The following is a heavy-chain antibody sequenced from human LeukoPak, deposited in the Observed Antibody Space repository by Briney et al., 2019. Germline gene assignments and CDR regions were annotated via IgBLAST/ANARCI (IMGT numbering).Heavy chain of an antibody. D-gene: IGHD2-2*01. CDR2: VSRSSSDI. CDR1: GFTIADYT. Sequence: GGSLRLSCAASGFTIADYTINWFRQAPGKGLEWVSYVSRSSSDIYYADSVKGRFTIFRDNGKNSLFLEMNGLRVEDTGVYYCARITSTRYYFHFMDVWGKGTTVIVSS. V-gene: IGHV3-21*06. CDR3: ARITSTRYYFHFMDV. J-gene: IGHJ6*03.